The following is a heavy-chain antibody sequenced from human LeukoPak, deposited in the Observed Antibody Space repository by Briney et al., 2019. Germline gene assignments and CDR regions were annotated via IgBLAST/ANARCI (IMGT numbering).Heavy chain of an antibody. V-gene: IGHV4-59*01. CDR1: GGSISNYY. CDR2: IYYSGST. J-gene: IGHJ4*02. CDR3: AGDRLWRFNH. Sequence: SETLSLTCTVSGGSISNYYWSWIRQPPGKGLEWIGYIYYSGSTNYNPSLKSRVTISLGTSKNQFFLKLTSVTAADTAVYYCAGDRLWRFNHWGQGTLITVSS. D-gene: IGHD3-3*01.